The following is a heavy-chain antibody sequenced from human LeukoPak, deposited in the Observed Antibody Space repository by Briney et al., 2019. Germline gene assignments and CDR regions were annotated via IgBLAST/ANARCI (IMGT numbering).Heavy chain of an antibody. CDR2: VSYSGST. J-gene: IGHJ4*02. V-gene: IGHV4-59*01. Sequence: SETLSLTCTVSGGSINSYYWSWIRQPPGKGLEWIGYVSYSGSTNYNPSLKSRVTISVDTSKNLFFLKLTSVTAADTALYYCARGNANWGQGTPVTVSS. CDR3: ARGNAN. CDR1: GGSINSYY.